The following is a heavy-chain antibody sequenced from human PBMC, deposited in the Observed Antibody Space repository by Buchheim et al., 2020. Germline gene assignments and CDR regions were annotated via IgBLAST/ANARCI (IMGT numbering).Heavy chain of an antibody. Sequence: QGQLVQSGAEVKKPGASVKVSCKASGYTFTSYDINWVRQATGQGPEWMGWMNPNSGNTGYAQKFQGRVTMTRDTSISTAYMELTSLRSEDTAVYYCARNTTLVQGVIDYQYGMDVWGQGTT. CDR1: GYTFTSYD. J-gene: IGHJ6*02. V-gene: IGHV1-8*01. CDR3: ARNTTLVQGVIDYQYGMDV. CDR2: MNPNSGNT. D-gene: IGHD3-10*01.